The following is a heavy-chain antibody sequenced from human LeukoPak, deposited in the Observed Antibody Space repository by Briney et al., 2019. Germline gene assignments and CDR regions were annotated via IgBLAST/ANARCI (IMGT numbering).Heavy chain of an antibody. CDR2: ISYDGSNK. D-gene: IGHD3/OR15-3a*01. J-gene: IGHJ4*02. CDR1: GFTFSSYG. Sequence: GRSLRLSCAASGFTFSSYGMHCVRQAPGKGLEWVAVISYDGSNKYYADSVKGRFTISRDNSKNTLYLQMNSLRAEDTAVYYCAKDGPYPSTWGQGTLVTVSS. CDR3: AKDGPYPST. V-gene: IGHV3-30*18.